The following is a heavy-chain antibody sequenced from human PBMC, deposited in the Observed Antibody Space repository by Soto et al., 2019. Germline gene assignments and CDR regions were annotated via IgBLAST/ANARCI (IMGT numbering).Heavy chain of an antibody. D-gene: IGHD2-2*01. CDR3: ARDMFDIVVVPAAPAAFDI. Sequence: EVQLVESGGGLVKPGGSLRLSCAASGFTFSSYSMNWVRQAPGKGLEWVSSISSSSSYIYYADSVKGRFTISRDNAKNSLYLQMTSLRAEDTAVYYCARDMFDIVVVPAAPAAFDIWGQGTMVTVSS. CDR2: ISSSSSYI. J-gene: IGHJ3*02. V-gene: IGHV3-21*01. CDR1: GFTFSSYS.